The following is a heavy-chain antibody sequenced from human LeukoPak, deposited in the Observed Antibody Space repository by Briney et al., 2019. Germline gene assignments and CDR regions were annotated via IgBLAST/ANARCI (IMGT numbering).Heavy chain of an antibody. D-gene: IGHD6-13*01. CDR1: GFTFSSYA. Sequence: QPGGSLRLSCAASGFTFSSYAMSWVRQAPGKGLEWVSVIYSGGSTYYADSVKGRFTISRDNSKNTLYLQMNSLRAEDTAVYYCARDPDSSWYFDYWGQGTLVTVSS. CDR3: ARDPDSSWYFDY. J-gene: IGHJ4*02. CDR2: IYSGGST. V-gene: IGHV3-66*01.